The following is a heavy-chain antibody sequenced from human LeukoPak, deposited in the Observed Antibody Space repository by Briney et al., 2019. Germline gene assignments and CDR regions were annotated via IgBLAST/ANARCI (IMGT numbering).Heavy chain of an antibody. CDR2: IYTSGST. CDR1: GGSISSNY. Sequence: SETLSLTCTVSGGSISSNYWSWIRQPAGKGLEWIGRIYTSGSTNYSPSLKSRVTLSVDTSRNQFSLRLSSVTAADTAVYYCARVYGGENSPTEYCTNGVCYYYYGMDVWGQGTTVTVSS. V-gene: IGHV4-4*07. J-gene: IGHJ6*02. D-gene: IGHD2-8*01. CDR3: ARVYGGENSPTEYCTNGVCYYYYGMDV.